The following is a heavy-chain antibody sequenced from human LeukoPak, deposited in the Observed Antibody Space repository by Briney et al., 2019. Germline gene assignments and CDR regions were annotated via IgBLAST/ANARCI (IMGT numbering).Heavy chain of an antibody. CDR1: GYSISSGYY. D-gene: IGHD3-22*01. CDR2: IYHSGST. CDR3: ARSDYYDSSAVDY. J-gene: IGHJ4*02. Sequence: SETLSLTCTVSGYSISSGYYWGWIRQPPGKGLEWIGSIYHSGSTYYNPSLKSRVTISVDTSKNQFSLKLSSVTAADTAVYYCARSDYYDSSAVDYWGQGTLVTVSS. V-gene: IGHV4-38-2*02.